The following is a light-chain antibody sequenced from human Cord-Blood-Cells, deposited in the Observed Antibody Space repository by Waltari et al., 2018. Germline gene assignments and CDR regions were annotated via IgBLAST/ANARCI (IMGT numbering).Light chain of an antibody. CDR3: CSYAGSSTLV. CDR1: SSDVGSYNL. J-gene: IGLJ3*02. V-gene: IGLV2-23*01. Sequence: QSALTQPASVSGSPGQSITISCTGTSSDVGSYNLVSWYQQHPAKAPQLMIYEGSKRPSGVSNRFSGSKSGNTASLTISGLQAEDEADYYCCSYAGSSTLVFGGGTKLTVL. CDR2: EGS.